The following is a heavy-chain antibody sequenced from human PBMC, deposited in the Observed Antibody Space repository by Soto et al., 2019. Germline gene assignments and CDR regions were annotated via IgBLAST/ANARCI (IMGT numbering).Heavy chain of an antibody. CDR2: IWLDGSER. D-gene: IGHD1-1*01. V-gene: IGHV3-33*01. CDR3: ARDASGTTSFLVS. CDR1: GVMFCTSC. J-gene: IGHJ5*01. Sequence: LRLSCEASGVMFCTSCMHWVLQAPGKGLEWVSGIWLDGSERHYADSVKGRFTISRDNAKNTVFLQMNSLRVEDTAVYFCARDASGTTSFLVSWGQGTLVTVSS.